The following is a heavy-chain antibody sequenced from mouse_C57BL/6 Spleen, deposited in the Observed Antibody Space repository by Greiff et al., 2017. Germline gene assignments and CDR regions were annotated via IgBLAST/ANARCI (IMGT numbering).Heavy chain of an antibody. CDR1: GFTFSNYW. Sequence: EVQLVESGGGLVQPGGSMKLSCVASGFTFSNYWMNWVRQSPEKGLAWVAQIRLKSDNYATHYAESVKGRFTISRDDSKSSVYLQMNNLSAEDTGIYYCTTTVVPYWYFDVWGTGTTVTVSS. J-gene: IGHJ1*03. CDR3: TTTVVPYWYFDV. CDR2: IRLKSDNYAT. V-gene: IGHV6-3*01. D-gene: IGHD1-1*01.